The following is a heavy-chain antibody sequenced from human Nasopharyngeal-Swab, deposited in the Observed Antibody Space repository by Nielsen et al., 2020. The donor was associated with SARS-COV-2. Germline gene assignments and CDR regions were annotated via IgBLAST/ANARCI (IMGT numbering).Heavy chain of an antibody. D-gene: IGHD3-9*01. CDR2: MNPNSGNT. Sequence: ASVKVSCKASGYTFTSYDINWVRQATGQGLEWMGWMNPNSGNTGYAQKFQGRVTMTRNTSISTAYMALSSLRSEDTAVYYCARGNFDWLLFRWFDPWGQGTLVTVSS. V-gene: IGHV1-8*01. J-gene: IGHJ5*02. CDR3: ARGNFDWLLFRWFDP. CDR1: GYTFTSYD.